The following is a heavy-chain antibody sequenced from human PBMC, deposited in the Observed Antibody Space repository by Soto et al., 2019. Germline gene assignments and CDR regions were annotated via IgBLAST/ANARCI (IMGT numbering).Heavy chain of an antibody. J-gene: IGHJ4*02. CDR2: ISSGGDTV. V-gene: IGHV3-48*03. CDR3: VRYCSSTLCNGVATRTFDY. CDR1: RFTVWTYE. D-gene: IGHD2-2*01. Sequence: AGSLELSCAACRFTVWTYEMHWLRQDPWKGLEWVSYISSGGDTVHYADSVKGRFTISRDNTRNSLYLQMNSLRDEDTALYYCVRYCSSTLCNGVATRTFDYWGQGTLVTVHS.